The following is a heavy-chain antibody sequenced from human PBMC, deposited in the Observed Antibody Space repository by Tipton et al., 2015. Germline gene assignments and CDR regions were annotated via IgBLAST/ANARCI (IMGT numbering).Heavy chain of an antibody. D-gene: IGHD3-10*01. CDR3: ARVDILLSQGGMDV. CDR2: IYYSGST. V-gene: IGHV4-59*08. CDR1: GGSISSYY. Sequence: TLSLTCTVSGGSISSYYWSWMRQPPGKGLEWIGYIYYSGSTNYNPSLKSRVTISVDTSKNQFSLELNSVTAADTAVYYCARVDILLSQGGMDVWGQGTTVTVSS. J-gene: IGHJ6*02.